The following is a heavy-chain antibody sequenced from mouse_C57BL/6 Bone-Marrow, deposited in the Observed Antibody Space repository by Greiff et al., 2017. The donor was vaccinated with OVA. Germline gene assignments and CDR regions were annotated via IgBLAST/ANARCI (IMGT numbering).Heavy chain of an antibody. J-gene: IGHJ4*01. Sequence: VQLQQPGAELVKPGASVTLSCKASGYTFTSYWLHWVQPRPGQGLGGSGRIHPRSGSTNYNEKVKRKATLAVDKSSSTAYMQRSSLTSEDSAVYYCATSWVGAMDYWGQGTSVTVSS. V-gene: IGHV1-64*01. CDR3: ATSWVGAMDY. CDR1: GYTFTSYW. CDR2: IHPRSGST. D-gene: IGHD4-1*01.